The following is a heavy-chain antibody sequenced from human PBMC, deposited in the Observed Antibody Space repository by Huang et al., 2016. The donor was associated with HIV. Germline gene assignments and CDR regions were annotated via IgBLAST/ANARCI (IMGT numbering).Heavy chain of an antibody. CDR2: IIPIFGTP. J-gene: IGHJ4*02. D-gene: IGHD3-22*01. Sequence: QVQLVQSGAEVKKPGSSVKVSCKASGGTFTTYTITWVRQAPGQGLAWMGGIIPIFGTPNYAQKFQGRVTITADESTSTAYMELSSLRSEDTAVYYCAREYYYDNSGYYFDYWGQGTLVTVSS. CDR3: AREYYYDNSGYYFDY. CDR1: GGTFTTYT. V-gene: IGHV1-69*13.